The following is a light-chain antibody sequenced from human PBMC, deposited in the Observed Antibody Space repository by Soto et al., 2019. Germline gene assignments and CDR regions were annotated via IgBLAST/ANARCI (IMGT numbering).Light chain of an antibody. CDR2: GAS. Sequence: EIVMTQSPATLSVSPGERATLSFRASQSVSNNLAWYQQQPGQAPRLLIYGASTTASGIPARFSGSGSGTEFTLTISSLQSEDFAVYYCLHYNDWPRWTFGQGTKVDIK. CDR1: QSVSNN. J-gene: IGKJ1*01. CDR3: LHYNDWPRWT. V-gene: IGKV3-15*01.